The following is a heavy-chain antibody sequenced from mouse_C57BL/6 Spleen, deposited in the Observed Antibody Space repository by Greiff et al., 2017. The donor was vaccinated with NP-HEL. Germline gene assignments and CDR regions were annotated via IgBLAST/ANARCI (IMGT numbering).Heavy chain of an antibody. V-gene: IGHV1-64*01. CDR2: IHPNSGST. CDR3: ARRALYYDYDSHFAY. J-gene: IGHJ3*01. D-gene: IGHD2-4*01. CDR1: GYTFTSYW. Sequence: QVQLQQPGAELVKPGASVKLSCKASGYTFTSYWMHWVKQRPGQGLEWIGMIHPNSGSTNYNEKFKSKATLTVDKSSSTAYMQLSSLTSEDSAVYYCARRALYYDYDSHFAYWGQGTLVTVSA.